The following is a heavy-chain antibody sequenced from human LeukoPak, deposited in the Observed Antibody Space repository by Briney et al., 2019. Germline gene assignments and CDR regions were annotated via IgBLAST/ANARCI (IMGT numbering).Heavy chain of an antibody. CDR2: IYHSGST. V-gene: IGHV4-30-2*01. Sequence: TFDDYAMHWIRQPPGKGLEWIGYIYHSGSTYYNPSLKSRVTISVDRSKNQFSLKLSSVTAADTAVYYCARDGRYCSSTSCDAFDIWGQGTMVTVSS. D-gene: IGHD2-2*01. CDR1: TFDDYA. CDR3: ARDGRYCSSTSCDAFDI. J-gene: IGHJ3*02.